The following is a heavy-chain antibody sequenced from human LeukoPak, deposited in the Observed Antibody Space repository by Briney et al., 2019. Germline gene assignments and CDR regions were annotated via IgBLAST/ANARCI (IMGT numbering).Heavy chain of an antibody. V-gene: IGHV1-2*02. Sequence: ASVTVSCKTSGYSFTVNYIHWVRQAPGQGLEWMGWINPNSGGTNYAQKFQGRVTMTRDTSISTAYMELSRLRSDDTAVYYCARRGWKDFFDYWGQGTLVTVSS. CDR1: GYSFTVNY. J-gene: IGHJ4*02. CDR3: ARRGWKDFFDY. D-gene: IGHD1-1*01. CDR2: INPNSGGT.